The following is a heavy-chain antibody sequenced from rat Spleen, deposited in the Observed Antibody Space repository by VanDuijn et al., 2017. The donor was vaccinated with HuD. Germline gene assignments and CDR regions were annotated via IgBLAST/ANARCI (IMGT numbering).Heavy chain of an antibody. V-gene: IGHV5S13*01. Sequence: EVQLVESGGGLVQPGRSLKLSCAASGFTLSNYGMAWVRQAPGKGLEWVASISNARGITYYPDSVKGRFTISRDNPKSTLYLQMDSLRSEDTATYYCVRHDDYWGQGVMVTVSS. J-gene: IGHJ2*01. CDR1: GFTLSNYG. CDR3: VRHDDY. CDR2: ISNARGIT.